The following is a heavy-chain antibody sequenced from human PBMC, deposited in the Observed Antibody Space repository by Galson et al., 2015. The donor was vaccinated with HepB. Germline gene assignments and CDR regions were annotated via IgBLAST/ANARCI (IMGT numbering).Heavy chain of an antibody. J-gene: IGHJ4*02. Sequence: SVKVSCKASGYTFTSYHITCVRQAPGQGLEWMGWISGDNGNTNYAQDFQGRVTMTTDTSTNTAYMELRSLRSADTALYYCARVVVIGDSNRFDFWGQGTLVTVSS. CDR3: ARVVVIGDSNRFDF. D-gene: IGHD2-21*01. V-gene: IGHV1-18*01. CDR2: ISGDNGNT. CDR1: GYTFTSYH.